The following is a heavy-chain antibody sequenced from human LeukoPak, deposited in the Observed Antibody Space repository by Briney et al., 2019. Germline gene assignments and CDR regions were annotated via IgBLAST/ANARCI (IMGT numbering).Heavy chain of an antibody. CDR3: ARALNGDPIDY. V-gene: IGHV4-31*03. D-gene: IGHD4-17*01. CDR1: GGSISSGGYY. CDR2: IYYSGST. Sequence: SETLSLTCTVSGGSISSGGYYWSWIRQHPGKGLEWIGYIYYSGSTYYNPSLKSRVTISVDTSKNQFSLKLSSVTAADTAVYYRARALNGDPIDYWGQGTLVTVSS. J-gene: IGHJ4*02.